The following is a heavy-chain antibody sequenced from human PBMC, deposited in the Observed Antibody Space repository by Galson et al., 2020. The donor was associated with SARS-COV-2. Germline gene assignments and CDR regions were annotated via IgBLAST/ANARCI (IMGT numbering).Heavy chain of an antibody. CDR1: GFTFSSYG. CDR2: IWYDGSNK. Sequence: GESLRISCAASGFTFSSYGMHWVRQAPGKGLEWVAVIWYDGSNKYYADSVKGRFTISRDNSKNTLYLQMNSLRAEDTAVYYCAREGIAATWREYYFDYWGQGTLVTVSS. D-gene: IGHD6-13*01. CDR3: AREGIAATWREYYFDY. V-gene: IGHV3-33*01. J-gene: IGHJ4*02.